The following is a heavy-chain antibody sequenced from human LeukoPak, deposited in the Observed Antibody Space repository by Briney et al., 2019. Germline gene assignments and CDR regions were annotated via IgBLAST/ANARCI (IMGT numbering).Heavy chain of an antibody. D-gene: IGHD3-22*01. V-gene: IGHV3-74*01. CDR2: IKSDGSST. CDR1: GFTFSSYW. J-gene: IGHJ3*02. Sequence: GGSLRLSCAASGFTFSSYWMHWVRQAPGKGLVWVSRIKSDGSSTSYADSVKGRFTISGDNAKNTLYLQMNSPRAEDTAVYYCARSSGYYHDAFDIWGQGTMVTVSS. CDR3: ARSSGYYHDAFDI.